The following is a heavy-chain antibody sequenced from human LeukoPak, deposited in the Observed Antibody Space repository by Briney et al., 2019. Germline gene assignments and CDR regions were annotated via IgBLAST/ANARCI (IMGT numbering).Heavy chain of an antibody. J-gene: IGHJ4*02. Sequence: GGSLRLSCAASGFTFSSYGMHWVRQAPGKGLEWVAVISYDGSNKYYADSVKGRFTISRDNSKNTLYLQMNSLRAEDTAVYYCARAYNWNHRIDYWGQGTLVAVSS. D-gene: IGHD1-20*01. CDR1: GFTFSSYG. CDR3: ARAYNWNHRIDY. CDR2: ISYDGSNK. V-gene: IGHV3-30*03.